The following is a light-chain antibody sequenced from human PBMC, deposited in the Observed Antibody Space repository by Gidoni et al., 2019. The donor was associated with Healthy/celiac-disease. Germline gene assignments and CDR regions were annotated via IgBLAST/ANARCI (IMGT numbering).Light chain of an antibody. CDR3: QQYNNWLT. CDR1: QSVSSN. CDR2: GAY. V-gene: IGKV3-15*01. Sequence: EIVMTQSPANLSVSPGERATLSCRASQSVSSNLAWYQQKPGQAPRLLIYGAYTRATGIPARFSGSGSGTEFTLTISSLQSEDFAVYYCQQYNNWLTFGGGTKVEIK. J-gene: IGKJ4*01.